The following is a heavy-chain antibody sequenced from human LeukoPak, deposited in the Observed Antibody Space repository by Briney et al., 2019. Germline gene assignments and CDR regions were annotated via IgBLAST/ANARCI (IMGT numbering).Heavy chain of an antibody. Sequence: SETLSLTCAVYGGSLSDYYWSWIRQSPGKGLEWIGEINHSGTTNYNPSLKSRVTISVDTSKNQFSLKLNSLTAADTAVYYCADSTAAGTIFDYWGQGTLVTVSS. CDR1: GGSLSDYY. D-gene: IGHD6-13*01. J-gene: IGHJ4*02. CDR2: INHSGTT. CDR3: ADSTAAGTIFDY. V-gene: IGHV4-34*01.